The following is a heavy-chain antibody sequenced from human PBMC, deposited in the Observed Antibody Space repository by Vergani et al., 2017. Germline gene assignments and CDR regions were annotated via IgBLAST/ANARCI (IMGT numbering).Heavy chain of an antibody. Sequence: QVQLQESGPGLVKPLETLSLTCAVSGYSISSGYYWGWIRQPPGKGLEWIWSIYHSGSTYYNPSLKSRVTISVDTSKNQFSLKLSSVTAADTAVYYCARLDGTSSAAGYYMDVGGKGTTVTVSS. D-gene: IGHD2-2*01. CDR2: IYHSGST. CDR3: ARLDGTSSAAGYYMDV. CDR1: GYSISSGYY. V-gene: IGHV4-38-2*01. J-gene: IGHJ6*03.